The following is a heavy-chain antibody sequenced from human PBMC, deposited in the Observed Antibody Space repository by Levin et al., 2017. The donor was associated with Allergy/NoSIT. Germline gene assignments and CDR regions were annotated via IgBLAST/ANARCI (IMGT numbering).Heavy chain of an antibody. J-gene: IGHJ6*02. D-gene: IGHD6-13*01. Sequence: GGSLRLSCAASGFTFDDYAMHWVRQAPGKGLEWVSGISWNSGSIGYADSVKGRFTISRDNAKNSLYLQMNSLRAEDTALYYCAKEVAAAGGYYGMDVWGQGTTVTVSS. CDR1: GFTFDDYA. CDR3: AKEVAAAGGYYGMDV. V-gene: IGHV3-9*01. CDR2: ISWNSGSI.